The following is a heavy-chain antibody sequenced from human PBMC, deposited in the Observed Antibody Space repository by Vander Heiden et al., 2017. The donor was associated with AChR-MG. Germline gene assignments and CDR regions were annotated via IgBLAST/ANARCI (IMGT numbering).Heavy chain of an antibody. V-gene: IGHV4-61*08. J-gene: IGHJ4*02. CDR1: GGSVSSGGFY. CDR2: IYRSGST. CDR3: ARNTFSSFDY. Sequence: QVQLQESGPGLVQPSETLSLTCTVSGGSVSSGGFYWSWIRQPPGKGLEWIGCIYRSGSTNYNPSLKSRVTISVDTSKNQFSLKLSSVTAADTAVYYCARNTFSSFDYWGQGTLVTVSS.